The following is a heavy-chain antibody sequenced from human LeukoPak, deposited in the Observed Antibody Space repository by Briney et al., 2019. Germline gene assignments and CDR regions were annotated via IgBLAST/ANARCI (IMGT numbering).Heavy chain of an antibody. CDR2: ISSSSSTI. J-gene: IGHJ4*02. CDR3: ARDQFSSGWYTDY. V-gene: IGHV3-48*02. Sequence: GGSLRLSCGASGLTFSTYSMNWVRQAPGKGLEWVSYISSSSSTIYYADSVKGRFTVSRDNAQNSLYLQMDSLRDEDTAVYYCARDQFSSGWYTDYWGQGTLVTVSS. CDR1: GLTFSTYS. D-gene: IGHD6-19*01.